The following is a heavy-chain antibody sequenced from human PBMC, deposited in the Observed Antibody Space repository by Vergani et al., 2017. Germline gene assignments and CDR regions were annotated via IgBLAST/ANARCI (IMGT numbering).Heavy chain of an antibody. CDR1: GYSFTSYW. V-gene: IGHV5-51*01. Sequence: EVQLVPSGAEVKKPGESLTISCKGSGYSFTSYWIGWVRQLPGKGLEWMGIIYPGDSDTRYSPSFQGQVTISADKSISTAYLQWSSLKASDTAMYYCARRTPRQFDWLSKWPDGFDYWGQGTLVTVSS. J-gene: IGHJ4*02. CDR2: IYPGDSDT. D-gene: IGHD3-9*01. CDR3: ARRTPRQFDWLSKWPDGFDY.